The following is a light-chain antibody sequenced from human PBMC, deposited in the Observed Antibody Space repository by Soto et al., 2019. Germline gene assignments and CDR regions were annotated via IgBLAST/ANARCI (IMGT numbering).Light chain of an antibody. J-gene: IGKJ2*01. CDR3: QQDGSSPPYT. CDR1: HSVSSSY. CDR2: GAS. V-gene: IGKV3-20*01. Sequence: EIVLTQSPGTLSLSPGERATLSCRASHSVSSSYLAWYQQKPGQAPRLLIYGASSRATGVPDRFSGSGSGTDFTLTISRLEPEDFAGYYCQQDGSSPPYTFGQGTKLEIK.